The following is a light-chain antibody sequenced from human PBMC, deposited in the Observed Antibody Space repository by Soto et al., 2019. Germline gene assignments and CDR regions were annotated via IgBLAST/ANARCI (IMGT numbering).Light chain of an antibody. J-gene: IGKJ1*01. V-gene: IGKV3-20*01. CDR2: GAS. CDR1: QSVSSY. Sequence: EIVLTQSPATLSLSPGERATLSCRASQSVSSYLAWYQQKPGQAPRLLIYGASSRATGIPDKFSGRGSGTDFTLTISRLEPEEFAVYDCQQYGSSPPTVGQGTKGEIK. CDR3: QQYGSSPPT.